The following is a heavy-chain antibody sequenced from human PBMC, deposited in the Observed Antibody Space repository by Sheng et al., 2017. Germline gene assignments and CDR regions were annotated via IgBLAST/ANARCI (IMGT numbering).Heavy chain of an antibody. CDR2: IKQDGSEK. J-gene: IGHJ5*02. Sequence: EVQLVESGGGLVQPGGSLRLSCAASGFTFSSYWMSWVRQAPGKGLEWVANIKQDGSEKYYVDSVKGRFTISRDNAKNSLYLQMNSLRAEDTAVYYCARDYGNSYGFAFDPWGQGTRGHRLL. CDR1: GFTFSSYW. D-gene: IGHD5-18*01. CDR3: ARDYGNSYGFAFDP. V-gene: IGHV3-7*05.